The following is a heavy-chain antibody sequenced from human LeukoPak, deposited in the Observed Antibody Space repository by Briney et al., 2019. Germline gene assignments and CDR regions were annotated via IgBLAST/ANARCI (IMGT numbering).Heavy chain of an antibody. CDR1: VFTFIRYL. J-gene: IGHJ4*01. CDR2: IDTDGRTT. V-gene: IGHV3-74*01. D-gene: IGHD2-2*02. Sequence: GGSLRHSCAGSVFTFIRYLMHSVGQAPGKGLVWVSGIDTDGRTTNYADSVKGRFTISRDNAKNTVYLQMNSLRAEDSALYYCARDPLHSYCCTDFWGQGTLVTVSS. CDR3: ARDPLHSYCCTDF.